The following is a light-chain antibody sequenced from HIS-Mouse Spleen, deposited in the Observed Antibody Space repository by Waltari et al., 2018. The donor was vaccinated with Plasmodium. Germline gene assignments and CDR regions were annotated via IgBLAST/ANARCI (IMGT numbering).Light chain of an antibody. J-gene: IGKJ2*01. CDR2: GAS. V-gene: IGKV3-20*01. CDR3: QQYGSSPYT. Sequence: EIVLTQSPGTLSLSPGGRATISCRASQSVSSSYLAWYQQKPGQAPRLLIYGASSRATGIPDRFSGSGSGTDFTLTISRLEPEDFAVYYCQQYGSSPYTFGQGTKLEIK. CDR1: QSVSSSY.